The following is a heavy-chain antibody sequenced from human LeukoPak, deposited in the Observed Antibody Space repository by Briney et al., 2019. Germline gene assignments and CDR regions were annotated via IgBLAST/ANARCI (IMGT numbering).Heavy chain of an antibody. CDR3: ANSPGSSSFFDY. V-gene: IGHV1-46*01. J-gene: IGHJ4*02. CDR2: INPSGGST. CDR1: GYTFTSYY. D-gene: IGHD6-6*01. Sequence: ASVKASCKASGYTFTSYYMHWLRQAPGQGLEWMGIINPSGGSTSYAQKFQGRVTMTRDTSTSTVYMELSSLRSEDTAVYYCANSPGSSSFFDYWGQGTLVTVSS.